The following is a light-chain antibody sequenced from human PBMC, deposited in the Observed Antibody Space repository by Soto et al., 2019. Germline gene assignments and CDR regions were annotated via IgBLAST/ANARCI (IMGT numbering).Light chain of an antibody. Sequence: EIVLTQSPGTLSLSSGERATLSCRASQSVRSNYLAWYQQKPGQAPRLLIYGASSRATGIPDRLGGSGSGTDFTLTISRLEPEDFAVYYCQQYDRSPLTFGGGTKVEIK. CDR2: GAS. CDR1: QSVRSNY. J-gene: IGKJ4*01. V-gene: IGKV3-20*01. CDR3: QQYDRSPLT.